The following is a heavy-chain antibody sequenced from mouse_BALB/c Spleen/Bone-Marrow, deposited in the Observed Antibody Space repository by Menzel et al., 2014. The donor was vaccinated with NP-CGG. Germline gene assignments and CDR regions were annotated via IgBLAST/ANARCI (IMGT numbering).Heavy chain of an antibody. CDR3: ARHGITRLLDY. CDR1: GFTFSSYA. J-gene: IGHJ2*01. CDR2: ISSGGSYT. D-gene: IGHD2-4*01. V-gene: IGHV5-9-3*01. Sequence: EVQLVESGGGLVKPGGSLKLSCAASGFTFSSYAMSWVRQTPEKRLEWVATISSGGSYTYYPDSVKGRFTISRDNAKNTLYLQMGSLRSEDTAMYYCARHGITRLLDYWGQGTTLTVSS.